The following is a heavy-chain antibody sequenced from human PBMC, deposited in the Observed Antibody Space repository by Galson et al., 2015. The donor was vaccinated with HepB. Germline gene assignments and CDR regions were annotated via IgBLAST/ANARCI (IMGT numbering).Heavy chain of an antibody. D-gene: IGHD4-17*01. J-gene: IGHJ6*02. Sequence: SLRLSCAASGFTVSSNYMSWVRQAPGKGLEWVSVIYSGGSTYYADSVKGRFTISRDNSKNTLYLQMNSLRAEDTAVYYCARGGDYPTYYYGMHVWGQGTTVTVSS. CDR2: IYSGGST. V-gene: IGHV3-53*01. CDR1: GFTVSSNY. CDR3: ARGGDYPTYYYGMHV.